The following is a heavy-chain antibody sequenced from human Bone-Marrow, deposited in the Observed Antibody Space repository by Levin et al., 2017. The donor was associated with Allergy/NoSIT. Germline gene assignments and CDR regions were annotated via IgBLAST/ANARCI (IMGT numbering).Heavy chain of an antibody. J-gene: IGHJ5*02. CDR3: VIASSRTDRRYSTSPASPNWFDP. D-gene: IGHD6-13*01. CDR1: AYTFTGYY. Sequence: ASVKVSCKAPAYTFTGYYMHWVRQAPGQGLEWMGRINPKSGGTDYAQKFQGRVTMTRDTSISTAYMELTRVTPNDTAMYYCVIASSRTDRRYSTSPASPNWFDPWGQGTQVTVSS. V-gene: IGHV1-2*06. CDR2: INPKSGGT.